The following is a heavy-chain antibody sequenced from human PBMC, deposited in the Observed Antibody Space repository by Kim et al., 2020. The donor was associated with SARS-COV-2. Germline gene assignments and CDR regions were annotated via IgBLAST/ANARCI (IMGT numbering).Heavy chain of an antibody. D-gene: IGHD3-10*01. Sequence: GNGNTKYSQKFQGRVTITRDTSASTAYMELSSLRSEDTAVYYCARHHLGSWGQGTLVTVSS. V-gene: IGHV1-3*01. CDR3: ARHHLGS. CDR2: GNGNT. J-gene: IGHJ5*02.